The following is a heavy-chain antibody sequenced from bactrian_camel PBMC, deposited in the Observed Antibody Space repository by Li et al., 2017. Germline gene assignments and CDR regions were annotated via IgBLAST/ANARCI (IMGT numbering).Heavy chain of an antibody. D-gene: IGHD6*01. J-gene: IGHJ4*01. Sequence: VQLVESGGGSVQAGGSLRLSCTASGFTFSSSDMSWGRQIPGKGLEWVASINVGGSSPYYADSVKGRFTISRDSAKNTISLEMNSLKSEDTALYYCATDGWVAGSSEVLGPYNYWGQGTQVTVS. CDR2: INVGGSSP. CDR3: ATDGWVAGSSEVLGPYNY. CDR1: GFTFSSSD. V-gene: IGHV3S40*01.